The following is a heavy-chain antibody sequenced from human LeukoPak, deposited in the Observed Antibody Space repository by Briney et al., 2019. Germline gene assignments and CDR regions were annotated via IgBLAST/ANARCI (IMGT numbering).Heavy chain of an antibody. Sequence: ASVKASCKASGYTFTSYGISWVRRAPGQGLEWMGWISAYNGNTNYAQKLEGRVTMTTDTSTSTAYMELRSLRSDDTAVYYCARRHSGSYNNWFDPWGQGTLVTVSS. CDR3: ARRHSGSYNNWFDP. J-gene: IGHJ5*02. CDR1: GYTFTSYG. D-gene: IGHD1-26*01. V-gene: IGHV1-18*01. CDR2: ISAYNGNT.